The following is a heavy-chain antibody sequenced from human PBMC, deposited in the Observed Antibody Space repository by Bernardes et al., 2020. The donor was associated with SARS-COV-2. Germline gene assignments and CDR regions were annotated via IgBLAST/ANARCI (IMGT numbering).Heavy chain of an antibody. V-gene: IGHV4-34*04. CDR2: IKHDGST. J-gene: IGHJ2*01. CDR1: GGPLSDYY. CDR3: ARGRRILAHYYFDL. Sequence: SETLSLTCAVDGGPLSDYYWSWIRQPPGKGLEWIGEIKHDGSTNQNPSLKSRTTLSVDKSKNQFSLKLSSLTAADTAVYYCARGRRILAHYYFDLWGRGTLVTVSS. D-gene: IGHD3-3*01.